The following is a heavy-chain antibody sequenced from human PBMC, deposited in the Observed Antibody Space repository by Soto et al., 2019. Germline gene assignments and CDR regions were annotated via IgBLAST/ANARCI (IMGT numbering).Heavy chain of an antibody. V-gene: IGHV1-2*02. J-gene: IGHJ4*02. D-gene: IGHD3-22*01. CDR1: GYTFTGYY. CDR3: ARASFLYYHDSSGYTY. Sequence: ASVKVSCKASGYTFTGYYMHWVRQAPGQGLEWMGWINPNSGGTNYAQKFQGRVTMTRDTCISTAYMELSRLRSDDTAVYYCARASFLYYHDSSGYTYWGQGTLVTVSS. CDR2: INPNSGGT.